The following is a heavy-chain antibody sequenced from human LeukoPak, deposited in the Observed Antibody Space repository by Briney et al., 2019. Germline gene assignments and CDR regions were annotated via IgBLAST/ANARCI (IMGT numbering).Heavy chain of an antibody. CDR2: IYYSGST. J-gene: IGHJ2*01. CDR1: GGSISSYY. V-gene: IGHV4-59*08. CDR3: ARRGYSYGYDWYFDL. Sequence: SETLSLTCTVSGGSISSYYWSWIRQPPGKGLEWIGYIYYSGSTNYNPSLKSRVTISVDTSKNQFSLKLSSVTAADTAVYYCARRGYSYGYDWYFDLWGRGTLVTVSS. D-gene: IGHD5-18*01.